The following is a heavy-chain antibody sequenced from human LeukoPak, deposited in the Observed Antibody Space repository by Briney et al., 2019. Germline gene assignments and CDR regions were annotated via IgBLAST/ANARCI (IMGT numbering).Heavy chain of an antibody. V-gene: IGHV4-39*01. J-gene: IGHJ4*02. CDR2: IYYSGST. CDR1: GGSISSSSYY. D-gene: IGHD3-22*01. CDR3: ARPSASDSSGYYYDY. Sequence: SETLSLTCTVSGGSISSSSYYWGWIRQPPRKGLEWIGSIYYSGSTYYNPSLKSRVTISVDTSKNQFSLKLSSVTAADTAVYYCARPSASDSSGYYYDYWGQGTLVTVSS.